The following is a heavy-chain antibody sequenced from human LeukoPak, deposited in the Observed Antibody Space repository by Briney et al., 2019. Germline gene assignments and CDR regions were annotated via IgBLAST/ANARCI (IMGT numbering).Heavy chain of an antibody. V-gene: IGHV3-30*03. Sequence: GGSLRLSCAASGFTFSSYGMHWVRQAPGKGLEWVAVISYDGSNKYYADSVKGRFTISRDNSKNTLYLQMNSLRAEDTAVYYCARDRIQLWLLDTDAFDIWGQGTMVTVSS. CDR3: ARDRIQLWLLDTDAFDI. D-gene: IGHD5-18*01. J-gene: IGHJ3*02. CDR1: GFTFSSYG. CDR2: ISYDGSNK.